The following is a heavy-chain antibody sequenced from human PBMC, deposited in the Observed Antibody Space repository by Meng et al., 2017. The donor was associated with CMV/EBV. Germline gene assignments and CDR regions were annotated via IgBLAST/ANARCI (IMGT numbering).Heavy chain of an antibody. CDR2: IYYSGST. V-gene: IGHV4-30-4*08. D-gene: IGHD2-2*02. CDR3: ARVPNVVVPAAILVGAFDI. CDR1: GGSFSSGDYY. Sequence: LRLSCTVSGGSFSSGDYYWSWIRPPPGKGLEWIGYIYYSGSTYYNPSLKSRVTISVDTSKNQFSLKLSSVTAADTAVYYCARVPNVVVPAAILVGAFDIWGQGTMVTVSS. J-gene: IGHJ3*02.